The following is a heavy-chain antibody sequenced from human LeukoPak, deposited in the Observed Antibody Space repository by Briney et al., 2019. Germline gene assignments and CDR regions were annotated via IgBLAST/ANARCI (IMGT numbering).Heavy chain of an antibody. CDR2: ISSSSTNI. V-gene: IGHV3-11*04. Sequence: GGSLRLSCTASGFTFSDYYTSWIRQAPGKGLEWVSYISSSSTNIKYADSVKGRFTISRDNGKNSLYLQMNSLRAEDTAVYYCARDLGVTDTTSYFDYWGQGTLVTVSS. CDR1: GFTFSDYY. D-gene: IGHD1-7*01. J-gene: IGHJ4*02. CDR3: ARDLGVTDTTSYFDY.